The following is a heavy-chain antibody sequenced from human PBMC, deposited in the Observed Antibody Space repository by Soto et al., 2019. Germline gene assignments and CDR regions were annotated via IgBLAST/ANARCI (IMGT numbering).Heavy chain of an antibody. CDR3: ARCEYGDYYFDY. D-gene: IGHD4-17*01. Sequence: SVKVSCKASGGTFSSYAISWVRQAPGQGLEWMGGIIPIFGTANYAQKFQGRVTITADKSTSTAYMELSSLRSGDTAVYYCARCEYGDYYFDYWGQGTLVTVSS. V-gene: IGHV1-69*06. CDR1: GGTFSSYA. J-gene: IGHJ4*02. CDR2: IIPIFGTA.